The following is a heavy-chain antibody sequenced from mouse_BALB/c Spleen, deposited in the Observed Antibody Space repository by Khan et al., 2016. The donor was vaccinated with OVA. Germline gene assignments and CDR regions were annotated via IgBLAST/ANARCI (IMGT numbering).Heavy chain of an antibody. CDR3: ARRDLRWNFNY. Sequence: VQLQESGAELAKPGASVKMSCKASGYTFINYWILWVKQRPGQGPEWIGYINPSTGYTEYNQNFEDKAILTADKSSSTAYMQLSSLTSKDSAVYYCARRDLRWNFNYWGQGTTLTVSS. J-gene: IGHJ2*01. CDR2: INPSTGYT. CDR1: GYTFINYW. V-gene: IGHV1-7*01. D-gene: IGHD1-1*01.